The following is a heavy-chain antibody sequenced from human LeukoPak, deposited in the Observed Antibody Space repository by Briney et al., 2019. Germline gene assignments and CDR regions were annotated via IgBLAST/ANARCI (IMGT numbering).Heavy chain of an antibody. J-gene: IGHJ4*02. CDR2: ISSSSSYI. CDR3: ARGVAVAIFYFDY. D-gene: IGHD6-19*01. V-gene: IGHV3-21*01. Sequence: SGRSLRLSCAASGFTFSSYSMNWVRQAPGKGLEWVSSISSSSSYIYYADSVKGRFTISRANAKNSLYLQMNSLRAEDTAVYYCARGVAVAIFYFDYWGQGTLVTVSS. CDR1: GFTFSSYS.